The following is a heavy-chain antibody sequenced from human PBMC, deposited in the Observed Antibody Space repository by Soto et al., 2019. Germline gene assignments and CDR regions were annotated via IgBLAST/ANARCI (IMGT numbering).Heavy chain of an antibody. CDR1: GGSISSGGYY. V-gene: IGHV4-31*03. J-gene: IGHJ6*02. D-gene: IGHD6-13*01. CDR3: ASLAAPSRYYYYGMDV. Sequence: PSETLSLTCTVSGGSISSGGYYWSWIRQHPGKGLEWIGYIYYSGSTYYNPSLKSRVTISVDTSKNQFSLKLSSVTAADTAVYYCASLAAPSRYYYYGMDVWGQGTTVTV. CDR2: IYYSGST.